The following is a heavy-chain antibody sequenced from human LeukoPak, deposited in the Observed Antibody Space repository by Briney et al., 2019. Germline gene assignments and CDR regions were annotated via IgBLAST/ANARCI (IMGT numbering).Heavy chain of an antibody. CDR3: ARSEGMVRGASFDP. J-gene: IGHJ5*02. CDR2: IYYSGST. CDR1: GGSTSSSSYY. D-gene: IGHD3-10*01. V-gene: IGHV4-39*01. Sequence: KASETLSLTCTVSGGSTSSSSYYWGWIRQPPGKGLEWIGSIYYSGSTYYNPSLKSRVTISVDTSKNQFSLKLSSVTAADTAVYYCARSEGMVRGASFDPWGQGTLVTVSS.